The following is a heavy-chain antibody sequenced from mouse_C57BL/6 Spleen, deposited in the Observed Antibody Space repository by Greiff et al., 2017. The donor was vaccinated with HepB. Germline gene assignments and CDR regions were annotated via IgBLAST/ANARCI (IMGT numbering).Heavy chain of an antibody. CDR1: GFTFSSYG. CDR3: ARQSGTEAMDY. D-gene: IGHD4-1*01. Sequence: DVKLQESGGDLVKPGGSLKLSCAASGFTFSSYGMSWVRQTPDKRLEWVATISSGGSYTYYPDSVKGRFTISRDNAKNTLYLQMSSLKSEDTAMYYCARQSGTEAMDYWGQGTSVTVSS. J-gene: IGHJ4*01. V-gene: IGHV5-6*02. CDR2: ISSGGSYT.